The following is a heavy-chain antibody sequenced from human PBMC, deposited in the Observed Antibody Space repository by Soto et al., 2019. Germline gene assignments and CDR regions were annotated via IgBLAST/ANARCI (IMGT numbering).Heavy chain of an antibody. Sequence: ASVKVSCKAYGYTFVDYDINWVRQGAGQGLEWLGWMNPNTGNTAFAQKFQGRLTLTRDTSINTAYMDLTSLTSDDSAVYYCARGLSSYSHHCAQGTLVTVSS. CDR1: GYTFVDYD. V-gene: IGHV1-8*02. CDR2: MNPNTGNT. J-gene: IGHJ5*02. D-gene: IGHD6-13*01. CDR3: ARGLSSYSHH.